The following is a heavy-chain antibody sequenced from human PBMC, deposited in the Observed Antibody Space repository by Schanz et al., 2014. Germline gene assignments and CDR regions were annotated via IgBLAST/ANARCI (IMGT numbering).Heavy chain of an antibody. J-gene: IGHJ4*02. D-gene: IGHD3-10*01. CDR3: AARSRGLTFYFDS. Sequence: EVYLVESGGDLVQPGKSLRLSCAASGFTFDDFGMHWVRQAPGKALEWVSFIYGGSTYYTDSVKGRFTISRDTSKSTLYLQMNRLRAEDTAVYHCAARSRGLTFYFDSWGQGTLVTVSS. V-gene: IGHV3-66*01. CDR1: GFTFDDFG. CDR2: IYGGST.